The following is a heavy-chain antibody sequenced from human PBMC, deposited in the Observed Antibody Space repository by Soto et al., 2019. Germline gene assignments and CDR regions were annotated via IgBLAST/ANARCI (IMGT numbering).Heavy chain of an antibody. CDR1: GFTFNFFA. CDR2: VSKDGSNT. Sequence: QVQLVGSGGGVVQPGRSLRLSCAASGFTFNFFAMQWVRQAPGKGLEWVAAVSKDGSNTYYADSVKGRFTISRDNPKNTLYLQMNSLRVEDTAVYYCARDIWWEPGVDAFHIWGQGTMVTVSP. CDR3: ARDIWWEPGVDAFHI. J-gene: IGHJ3*02. V-gene: IGHV3-30-3*01. D-gene: IGHD1-26*01.